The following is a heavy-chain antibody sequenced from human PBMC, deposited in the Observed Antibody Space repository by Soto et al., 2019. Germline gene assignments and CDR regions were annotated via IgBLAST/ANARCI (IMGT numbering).Heavy chain of an antibody. V-gene: IGHV3-21*01. D-gene: IGHD3-10*01. J-gene: IGHJ4*02. CDR3: ARGDMVRGVIPRVDY. Sequence: VQLVESGGGLVQPGGSLRLSCAASGFTFSSYSMNWVRQAPGKGLEWVSSISSSSTYIYYADSVKGRFTISRDNARNSLYLQMSSLRAEDSAVYYCARGDMVRGVIPRVDYWGQGTLVTVSS. CDR2: ISSSSTYI. CDR1: GFTFSSYS.